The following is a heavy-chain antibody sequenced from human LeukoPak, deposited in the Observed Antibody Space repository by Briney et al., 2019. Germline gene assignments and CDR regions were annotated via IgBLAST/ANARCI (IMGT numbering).Heavy chain of an antibody. CDR3: ASRMEVGATFGGDAFDI. CDR1: GGTFSSYA. Sequence: GASVKVSCKASGGTFSSYAISWVRQAPGQGLEWMGRIIPIFGTANYAQKFQGRVTITTDESTSTAYMELSSLRSEDTAVYYCASRMEVGATFGGDAFDIWGQGTMVTVSS. CDR2: IIPIFGTA. J-gene: IGHJ3*02. V-gene: IGHV1-69*05. D-gene: IGHD1-26*01.